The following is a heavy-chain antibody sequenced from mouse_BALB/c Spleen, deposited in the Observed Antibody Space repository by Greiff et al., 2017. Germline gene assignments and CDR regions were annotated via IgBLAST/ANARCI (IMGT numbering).Heavy chain of an antibody. V-gene: IGHV5-12-1*01. CDR2: ISSGGGST. Sequence: EVQVVESGGGLVKPGGSLKLSCAASGFAFSSYDMSWVRQTPEKRLEWVAYISSGGGSTYYPDTVKGRFTISRDNAKNTLYLQMSSLKSEDTAMYYCARHKLGYFDYWGQGTTLTVSS. CDR1: GFAFSSYD. D-gene: IGHD4-1*01. CDR3: ARHKLGYFDY. J-gene: IGHJ2*01.